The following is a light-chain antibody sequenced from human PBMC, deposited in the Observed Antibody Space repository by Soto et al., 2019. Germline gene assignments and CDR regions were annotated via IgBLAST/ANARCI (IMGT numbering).Light chain of an antibody. J-gene: IGKJ5*01. CDR1: QSVSSSR. Sequence: DIVLTQSQATLSLSPGERATLSCVASQSVSSSRLAWYQQKPALAPRLLIYDGFLRATGIPDRFSGSGSGTDFTLTISRLEPEDVAVDDCQQYGNSPITFGQGTRLEIK. CDR2: DGF. CDR3: QQYGNSPIT. V-gene: IGKV3D-20*01.